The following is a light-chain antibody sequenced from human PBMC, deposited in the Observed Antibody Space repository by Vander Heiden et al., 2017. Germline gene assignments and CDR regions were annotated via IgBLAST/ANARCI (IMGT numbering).Light chain of an antibody. J-gene: IGLJ3*02. CDR2: SNN. V-gene: IGLV1-44*01. Sequence: QSLLTQPPSASATPVQRVTISCSVSSSNIGSNPVSWYQQFPGMAPKFLIFSNNQRPSGVPDRFSGSKSGTSASLAISGLQSEDEADYYCAAWDDSLKAWVFGGGTKLTVL. CDR1: SSNIGSNP. CDR3: AAWDDSLKAWV.